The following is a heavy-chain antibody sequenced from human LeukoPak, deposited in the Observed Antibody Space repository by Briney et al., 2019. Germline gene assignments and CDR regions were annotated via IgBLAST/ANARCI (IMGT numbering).Heavy chain of an antibody. CDR1: GFTFSSYW. V-gene: IGHV3-7*01. CDR3: ARYCGGDCYGMDV. D-gene: IGHD2-21*01. Sequence: PGGSLRLSCTVSGFTFSSYWMSWVRQAPGKGLEWVDNIKQDGSEKDYVDSVKGRFTISRDNAKNSVYLQMNSLRAEDTAVYYCARYCGGDCYGMDVWGQGTTVTVSS. J-gene: IGHJ6*02. CDR2: IKQDGSEK.